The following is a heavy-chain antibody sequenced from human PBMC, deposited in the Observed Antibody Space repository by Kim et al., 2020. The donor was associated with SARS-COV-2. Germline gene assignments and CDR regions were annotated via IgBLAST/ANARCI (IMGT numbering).Heavy chain of an antibody. Sequence: SVKVSCKASGGTFSSYAISWVRQAPGQGLEWMGGIIPIFGTANYAQKFQGRVTITADESTSTAYMELSSLRSEDTAVYYCARGITGTSVYYYYYYGMDVWGQGTTVTVSS. CDR2: IIPIFGTA. J-gene: IGHJ6*02. D-gene: IGHD1-7*01. V-gene: IGHV1-69*13. CDR1: GGTFSSYA. CDR3: ARGITGTSVYYYYYYGMDV.